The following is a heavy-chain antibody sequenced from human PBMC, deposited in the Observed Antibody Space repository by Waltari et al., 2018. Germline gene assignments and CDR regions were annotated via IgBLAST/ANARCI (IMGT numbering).Heavy chain of an antibody. CDR2: INHSGST. CDR3: ARVPSLYCSGGSCYLDY. V-gene: IGHV4-34*01. J-gene: IGHJ4*02. CDR1: GGSFSGYY. Sequence: QVQLQQWGAGLLKPSETLSLTCAVYGGSFSGYYWSWIRQPPGKGLEWIGEINHSGSTNYNPSLKSRVTISVDTSKNQFSLKLSSVTAADTAVYYCARVPSLYCSGGSCYLDYWGQGTLVTVSS. D-gene: IGHD2-15*01.